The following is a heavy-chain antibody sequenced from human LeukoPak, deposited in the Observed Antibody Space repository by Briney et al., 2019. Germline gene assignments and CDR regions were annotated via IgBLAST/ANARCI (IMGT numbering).Heavy chain of an antibody. V-gene: IGHV4-59*01. Sequence: PSETLSLTCAVYGGSFSGYYWSWIRQPPGKGLEWIGYIYYSGSTNYNPSLKSRVTISVDTSKNQFSLKLSSVTAADTAVYYCARTYYYDSSGRPGTFDIWGQGTMVTVSS. CDR2: IYYSGST. J-gene: IGHJ3*02. CDR3: ARTYYYDSSGRPGTFDI. CDR1: GGSFSGYY. D-gene: IGHD3-22*01.